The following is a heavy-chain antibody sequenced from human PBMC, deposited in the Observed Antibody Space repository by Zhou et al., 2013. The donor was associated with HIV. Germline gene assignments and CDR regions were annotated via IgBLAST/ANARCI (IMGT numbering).Heavy chain of an antibody. D-gene: IGHD6-6*01. CDR1: GGTFNNYD. CDR3: ARDRSSSSRWYFDL. Sequence: QVQLLQSGAEVKKPGSSVKVSCKASGGTFNNYDISWVRQAPGQGLEWMGRIIPILGIANYAQKFQGRVTITADKSTSTAYMELSSLRSEDTAVYYCARDRSSSSRWYFDLWGRGTLVTVSS. V-gene: IGHV1-69*04. CDR2: IIPILGIA. J-gene: IGHJ2*01.